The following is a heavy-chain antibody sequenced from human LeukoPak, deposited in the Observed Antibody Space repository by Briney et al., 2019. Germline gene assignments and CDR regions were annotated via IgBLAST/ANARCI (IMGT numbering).Heavy chain of an antibody. CDR2: IIPIYRTT. CDR1: GGTFSSYA. Sequence: ASVKVSCKLSGGTFSSYAYSWVRQAPGHGLQWVGGIIPIYRTTKYGQNFQGRVTITADESTGTAFMELTSLRSEDTAAYYCAKEREGGGALDTWGQGTPVTVSS. V-gene: IGHV1-69*01. J-gene: IGHJ5*02. CDR3: AKEREGGGALDT. D-gene: IGHD1-26*01.